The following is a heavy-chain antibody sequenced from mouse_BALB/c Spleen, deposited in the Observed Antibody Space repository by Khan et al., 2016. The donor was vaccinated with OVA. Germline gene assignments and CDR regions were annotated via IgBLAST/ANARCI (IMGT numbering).Heavy chain of an antibody. D-gene: IGHD2-10*01. CDR1: GYTFTNCG. V-gene: IGHV9-3-1*01. J-gene: IGHJ4*01. CDR3: ARPPYFSYVMDY. Sequence: QIQLVQSGPELKKPGETVKISCKASGYTFTNCGMHWVKQAPGKGLKWMGWINTYTGETTYADDFKGRFAFSLDTSASTAYLQINNLKNEDTATYYCARPPYFSYVMDYWGQGTSVTVSS. CDR2: INTYTGET.